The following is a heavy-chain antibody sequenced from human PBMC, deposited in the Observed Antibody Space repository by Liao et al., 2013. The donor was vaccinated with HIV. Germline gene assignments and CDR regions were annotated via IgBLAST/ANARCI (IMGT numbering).Heavy chain of an antibody. V-gene: IGHV4-59*01. CDR1: GGSIRSYF. CDR2: VYYTGST. D-gene: IGHD3-10*01. CDR3: ATDASAPNAFDI. Sequence: QVRLQQWGPGLVKPSETLSLTCTVSGGSIRSYFWSWIRQPPGKGLEWIGNVYYTGSTNYTPSLKSRVTISLDTSKNQFSLKLSSVTAADTAVYYCATDASAPNAFDIWGQGTLVTVSS. J-gene: IGHJ3*02.